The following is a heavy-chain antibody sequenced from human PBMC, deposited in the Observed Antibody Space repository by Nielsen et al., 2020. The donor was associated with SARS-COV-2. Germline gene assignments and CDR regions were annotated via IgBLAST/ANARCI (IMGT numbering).Heavy chain of an antibody. J-gene: IGHJ6*02. CDR1: GFTFSSYA. V-gene: IGHV4-34*01. CDR2: INHSGST. CDR3: ARGEWELLPEDYYYYYGMDV. Sequence: ESLKISCAASGFTFSSYAMSWVRQPPGKGLEWIGEINHSGSTNYNPSLKSRVTISVDTSKNQFSLKLSSVTAADTAVYYCARGEWELLPEDYYYYYGMDVWGQGTTVTVSS. D-gene: IGHD1-26*01.